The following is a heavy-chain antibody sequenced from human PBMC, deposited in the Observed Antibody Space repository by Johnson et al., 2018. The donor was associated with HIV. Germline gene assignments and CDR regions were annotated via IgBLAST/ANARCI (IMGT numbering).Heavy chain of an antibody. J-gene: IGHJ3*02. D-gene: IGHD3-9*01. Sequence: QVRLVESGGGLIQPGGSLRLSCAASGFTVSRDYMSWVRQPPGKGLEWVAVISYDGSNKYYADSVKGRFTISRDNSKNTLYLQMNSMIADDTAVYYCAKDLRVFDWFNAYDAFDIWGQGTIVTVSS. CDR2: ISYDGSNK. CDR3: AKDLRVFDWFNAYDAFDI. CDR1: GFTVSRDY. V-gene: IGHV3-30*18.